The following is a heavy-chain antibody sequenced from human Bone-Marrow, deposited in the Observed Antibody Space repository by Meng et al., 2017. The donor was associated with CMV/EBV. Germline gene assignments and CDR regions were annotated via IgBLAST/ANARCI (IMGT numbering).Heavy chain of an antibody. D-gene: IGHD3-16*02. CDR3: ASVDYVWGSYRYTASTSDY. CDR1: GFTFSSYS. J-gene: IGHJ4*02. Sequence: GESLKISCAASGFTFSSYSTNWVRQAPGKGLEWVSSISSSSSYIYYADSVKGRFTISRDNAKNSLYLQMNSLRAEDTAVYYCASVDYVWGSYRYTASTSDYWGQGTLVTVSS. CDR2: ISSSSSYI. V-gene: IGHV3-21*01.